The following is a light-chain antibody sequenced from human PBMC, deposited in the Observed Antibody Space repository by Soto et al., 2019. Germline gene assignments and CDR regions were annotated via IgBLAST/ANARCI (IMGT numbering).Light chain of an antibody. CDR2: LNSDGSH. CDR3: QTWGTGIHWV. J-gene: IGLJ3*02. V-gene: IGLV4-69*01. CDR1: SGHSSYA. Sequence: QLVLTQSPSASASLGASVKLTCTLSSGHSSYAIAWHQQQPEKGPRYLMKLNSDGSHSKGDGIPDRFSGSSSGAERYLTISSLQSEDEADYYCQTWGTGIHWVFGGGTKVTVL.